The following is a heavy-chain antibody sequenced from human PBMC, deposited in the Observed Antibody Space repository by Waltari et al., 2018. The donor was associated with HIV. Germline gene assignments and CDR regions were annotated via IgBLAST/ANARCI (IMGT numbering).Heavy chain of an antibody. CDR2: ISSVTSYI. Sequence: EVQLVESGGGLVKPGGSLRLSCTASGLTFSTDPMNWVRQAPGKGLEWVSSISSVTSYIYYADSVTGRFTVSRDNAKNSLFLQMNSLRVDDTAVYYCARQQLGSGALDLWGQGTLVTVSS. CDR3: ARQQLGSGALDL. V-gene: IGHV3-21*02. J-gene: IGHJ4*02. D-gene: IGHD3-10*02. CDR1: GLTFSTDP.